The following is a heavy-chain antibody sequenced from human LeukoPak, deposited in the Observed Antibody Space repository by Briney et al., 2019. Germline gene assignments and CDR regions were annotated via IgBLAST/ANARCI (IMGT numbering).Heavy chain of an antibody. D-gene: IGHD3-16*02. CDR1: GYTFTGYY. CDR3: ASPLRLGELSFAY. J-gene: IGHJ4*02. CDR2: INPNSGGT. Sequence: ASVKVSRKASGYTFTGYYMHWVRHAPGQGLERMGWINPNSGGTNYAQKFQGRVTMTRATSISTAYMALSRLRSDDTAVYYCASPLRLGELSFAYWGQGTLVTVSS. V-gene: IGHV1-2*02.